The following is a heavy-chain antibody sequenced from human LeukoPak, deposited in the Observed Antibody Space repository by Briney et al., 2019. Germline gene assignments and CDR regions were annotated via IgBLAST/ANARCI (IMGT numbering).Heavy chain of an antibody. Sequence: PGGSLRLSCAASGFTFSSYSMYWVRQAPGKGLEWVSYISSSSSTIYYADSVKGRFTISRDNAKNSLYLQMNSLRAEDTAVYYCARDLPALPAALLGYYGMDVWGQGTTVTVSS. CDR2: ISSSSSTI. CDR3: ARDLPALPAALLGYYGMDV. V-gene: IGHV3-48*01. D-gene: IGHD2-2*01. CDR1: GFTFSSYS. J-gene: IGHJ6*02.